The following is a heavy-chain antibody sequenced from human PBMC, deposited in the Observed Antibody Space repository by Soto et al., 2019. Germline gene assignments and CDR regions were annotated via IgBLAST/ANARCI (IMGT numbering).Heavy chain of an antibody. Sequence: ASVKVSCKASGCTFTSYGISWVRQAPGQGLEWMGWISAYNGNTNYAQKLQGRVTMTTDTSTSTAYMELRSLRSDDTAVYYCARPPFMGIWGSYRPASFDYWGQGTLVTVSS. J-gene: IGHJ4*02. CDR1: GCTFTSYG. CDR2: ISAYNGNT. CDR3: ARPPFMGIWGSYRPASFDY. V-gene: IGHV1-18*01. D-gene: IGHD3-16*02.